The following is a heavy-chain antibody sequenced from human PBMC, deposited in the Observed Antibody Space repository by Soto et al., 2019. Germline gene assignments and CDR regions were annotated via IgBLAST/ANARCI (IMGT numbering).Heavy chain of an antibody. CDR3: ARDMVRRGFGELFQKPFDY. CDR2: ISAYNGNT. J-gene: IGHJ4*02. CDR1: GYTFTSYG. V-gene: IGHV1-18*01. D-gene: IGHD3-10*01. Sequence: QVQLVQSGAEVKKPGSSVKVSCKASGYTFTSYGISWVRQAPGQGLEWMGWISAYNGNTNYAQKLQGRVTMTTDTSTSTAYMELRSLRSDDTAVYYCARDMVRRGFGELFQKPFDYWGQGTLVTVSS.